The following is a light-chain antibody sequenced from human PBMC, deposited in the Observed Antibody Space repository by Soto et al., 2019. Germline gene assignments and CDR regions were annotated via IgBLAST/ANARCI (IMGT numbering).Light chain of an antibody. J-gene: IGKJ2*01. V-gene: IGKV1-9*01. CDR2: AAS. Sequence: DLQLTQSPSFLSASVGDRVTISCRASQGISSYLAWYQQKPGKAPKLLIYAASTLLSGVPSSFSGDGSGTEFTRTISSLQPEDFATYYCQQLNRYPYTFGQGTKLEIK. CDR1: QGISSY. CDR3: QQLNRYPYT.